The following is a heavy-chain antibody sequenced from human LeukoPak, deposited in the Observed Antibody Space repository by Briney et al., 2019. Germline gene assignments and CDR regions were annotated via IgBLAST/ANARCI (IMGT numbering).Heavy chain of an antibody. J-gene: IGHJ4*02. CDR1: GGTFSSYA. CDR2: IIPIFGSA. V-gene: IGHV1-69*13. D-gene: IGHD5-18*01. Sequence: SVKVSCKASGGTFSSYAISWVRQAPGQGLEWMGGIIPIFGSANFAQKFQGRVTITADESTSTAYMELSSLRSEDTAVYYCARPDEDRGYSYGYNYWGQGTLVTVSS. CDR3: ARPDEDRGYSYGYNY.